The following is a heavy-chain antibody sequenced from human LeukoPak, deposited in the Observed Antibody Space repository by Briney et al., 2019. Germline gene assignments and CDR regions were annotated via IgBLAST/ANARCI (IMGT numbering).Heavy chain of an antibody. J-gene: IGHJ4*02. CDR2: IKQDGSEE. CDR1: GFTFSSFW. V-gene: IGHV3-7*01. Sequence: PGGSLRLSCAASGFTFSSFWMTWVRQAPGKGLEWVANIKQDGSEEHYVDSVKGRFIISRDNAKNSLYLQMNSLRAEDTAVYYCARDCGSGSYYSQDWGQGTLVTVSS. D-gene: IGHD3-10*01. CDR3: ARDCGSGSYYSQD.